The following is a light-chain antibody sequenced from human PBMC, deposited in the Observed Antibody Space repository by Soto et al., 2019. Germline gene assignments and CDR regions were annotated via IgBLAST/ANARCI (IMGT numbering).Light chain of an antibody. Sequence: DIQMTQSPSTLSASVGDRVTITCRASQSISTWLAWYQQKPQKAPNLLISKASTLESGIPSRFSGSGSGTEFTRTISSLQPDDFATYYCQQYSGYPGTFGQGTKVEVK. J-gene: IGKJ1*01. CDR2: KAS. V-gene: IGKV1-5*03. CDR1: QSISTW. CDR3: QQYSGYPGT.